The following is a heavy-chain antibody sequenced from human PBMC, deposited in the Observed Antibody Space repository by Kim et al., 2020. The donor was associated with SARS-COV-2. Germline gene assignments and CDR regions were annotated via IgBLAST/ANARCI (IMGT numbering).Heavy chain of an antibody. Sequence: YNPSLKSRVTMSVDTSMNQFSLRLSSVTAADTAVYYCARGGFSTLYPFDLWGQGTLVTVSS. V-gene: IGHV4-4*07. CDR3: ARGGFSTLYPFDL. D-gene: IGHD6-13*01. J-gene: IGHJ4*02.